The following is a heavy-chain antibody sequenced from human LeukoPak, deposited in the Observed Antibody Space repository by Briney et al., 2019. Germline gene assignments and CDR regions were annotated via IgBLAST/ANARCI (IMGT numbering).Heavy chain of an antibody. CDR2: IKQDGSEP. CDR3: ARAEGSGSRERFDY. CDR1: GFTFSNYW. D-gene: IGHD3-10*01. J-gene: IGHJ4*02. V-gene: IGHV3-7*02. Sequence: GGSLRLSCAASGFTFSNYWMSWVRQAPGKGLEWVAHIKQDGSEPHYVDSVKGRFTISRDNAKNSLYLQMNSLRAEDTAMYYCARAEGSGSRERFDYWGQGNLVTVSS.